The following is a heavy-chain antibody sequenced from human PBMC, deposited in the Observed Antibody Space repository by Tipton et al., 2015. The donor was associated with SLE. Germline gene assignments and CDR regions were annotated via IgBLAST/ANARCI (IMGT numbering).Heavy chain of an antibody. CDR3: ARDDPTVAGTLSDP. V-gene: IGHV1-18*04. CDR1: GYTFSTHD. D-gene: IGHD6-19*01. J-gene: IGHJ5*02. Sequence: QLVQSGAEVKKPGASVKVSCKASGYTFSTHDISWVRQAPGQGLEWMGWISVYNGNTNYAQKLQGRVTMTTDTSTSTAYMELRSLRSDDTAVYYCARDDPTVAGTLSDPWGQGTLVTVSS. CDR2: ISVYNGNT.